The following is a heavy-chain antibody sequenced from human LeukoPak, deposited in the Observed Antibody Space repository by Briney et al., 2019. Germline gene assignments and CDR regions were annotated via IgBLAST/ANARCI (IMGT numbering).Heavy chain of an antibody. Sequence: GGSLRLSCAASGFTFSSYWMTWVRQAPGKGLEWVANIKQDGSEKYYVGSVKGRFTISRDNAKNSLYLQMNSLGAEDTAVYYCALYSGSYHSWDYWGQGALVTVSP. V-gene: IGHV3-7*01. CDR3: ALYSGSYHSWDY. CDR1: GFTFSSYW. D-gene: IGHD1-26*01. J-gene: IGHJ4*02. CDR2: IKQDGSEK.